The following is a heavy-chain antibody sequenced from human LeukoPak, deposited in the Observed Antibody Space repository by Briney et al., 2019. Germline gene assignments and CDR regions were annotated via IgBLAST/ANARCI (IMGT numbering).Heavy chain of an antibody. J-gene: IGHJ3*02. CDR3: ARKVRSSGWFDI. Sequence: AASVKVSCKASGGTFSSYAISWVRQAPGQGLEWMGGIIPIFGTANYAQKFQGRVTITADKSTSTAYMELSRLRSDDTAVYYCARKVRSSGWFDIWGQGTMVTVSS. CDR1: GGTFSSYA. D-gene: IGHD6-19*01. CDR2: IIPIFGTA. V-gene: IGHV1-69*06.